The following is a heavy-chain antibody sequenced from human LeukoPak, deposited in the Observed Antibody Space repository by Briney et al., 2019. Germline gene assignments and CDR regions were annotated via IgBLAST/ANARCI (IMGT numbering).Heavy chain of an antibody. CDR3: ARASRDGYDY. CDR1: GFTFSNYE. Sequence: PGGSLRHSCAASGFTFSNYEINWVRQAPGKRLEWVSYISSSSSTIYYADSVKGRFTMSRDNAKNSLYLQMNSLRAEDTAVYYCARASRDGYDYWGQGTLVTVSS. J-gene: IGHJ4*02. V-gene: IGHV3-48*03. CDR2: ISSSSSTI. D-gene: IGHD5-24*01.